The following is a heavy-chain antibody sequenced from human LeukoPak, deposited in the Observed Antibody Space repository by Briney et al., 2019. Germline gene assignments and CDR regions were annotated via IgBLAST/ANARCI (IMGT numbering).Heavy chain of an antibody. CDR3: ARGRFSPVETADY. Sequence: GGSLRLSCAASGFSFSTYWMHWVRQAPGKGLVWVSCSPSDGRVANYADSVKGRFTISRDNARNTLYLHMNSLRADDTAVYFCARGRFSPVETADYWGQGTLVAVSS. CDR2: SPSDGRVA. D-gene: IGHD5-24*01. J-gene: IGHJ4*02. V-gene: IGHV3-74*01. CDR1: GFSFSTYW.